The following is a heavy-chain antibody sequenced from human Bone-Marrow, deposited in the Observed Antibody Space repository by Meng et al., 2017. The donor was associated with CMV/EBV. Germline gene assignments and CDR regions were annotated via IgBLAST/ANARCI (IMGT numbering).Heavy chain of an antibody. J-gene: IGHJ6*02. CDR2: IIPIFGTA. V-gene: IGHV1-69*05. CDR1: GGTFSSYA. Sequence: SVKVSCKASGGTFSSYAISWVRQAPGQGLEWMGGIIPIFGTANYAQKFQGRVTITTDESTSTAYMELSSLRSEDTAVYYCARDYCSSTSCYTFGMDVWGQGTTVTVFS. D-gene: IGHD2-2*02. CDR3: ARDYCSSTSCYTFGMDV.